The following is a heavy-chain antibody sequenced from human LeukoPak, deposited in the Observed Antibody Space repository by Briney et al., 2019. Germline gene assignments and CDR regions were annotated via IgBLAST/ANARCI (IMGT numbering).Heavy chain of an antibody. D-gene: IGHD3-10*01. Sequence: GGSLRLSCAASGFTFSSYEMNWVRQAPGKGLEWVSYISSSGNIIYYADSVKGRFTISRDNAKNSLYLQMNSLRAEDTAVYYCARDYGSEYYFDYWGQGTLVTVSS. J-gene: IGHJ4*02. V-gene: IGHV3-48*03. CDR3: ARDYGSEYYFDY. CDR1: GFTFSSYE. CDR2: ISSSGNII.